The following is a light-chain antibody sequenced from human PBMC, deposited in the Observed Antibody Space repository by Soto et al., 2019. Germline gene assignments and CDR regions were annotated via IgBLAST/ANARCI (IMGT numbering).Light chain of an antibody. CDR3: SSYTVSVAPYV. Sequence: QAVLTQPASVSGSPGQSITISCTGTSSDVGNGYDSVSWYQQHPGKAPKLMIYEVTNRPSGFSSRFSGSKSGNTASLTISGLQAEDEVDYCCSSYTVSVAPYVFGTGTKRTVL. V-gene: IGLV2-14*01. CDR2: EVT. CDR1: SSDVGNGYDS. J-gene: IGLJ1*01.